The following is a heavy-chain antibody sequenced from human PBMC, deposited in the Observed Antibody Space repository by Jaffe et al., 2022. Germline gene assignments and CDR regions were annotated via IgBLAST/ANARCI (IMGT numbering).Heavy chain of an antibody. D-gene: IGHD3-16*02. Sequence: QITLKESGPTLVKPTQTLTLTCTFSGFSLSTSGVGVGWIRQPPGKALEWLALIYWDDDKRYSPSLKSRLTITKDTSKNQVVLTMTNMDPVDTATYYCAHRHPRRLRLGELSLYPKETDAFDIWGQGTMVTVSS. CDR2: IYWDDDK. V-gene: IGHV2-5*02. CDR3: AHRHPRRLRLGELSLYPKETDAFDI. CDR1: GFSLSTSGVG. J-gene: IGHJ3*02.